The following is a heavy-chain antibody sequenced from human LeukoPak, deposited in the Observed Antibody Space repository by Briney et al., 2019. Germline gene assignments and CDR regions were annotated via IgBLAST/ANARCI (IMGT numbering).Heavy chain of an antibody. CDR1: GYTFTGYY. D-gene: IGHD2-8*01. J-gene: IGHJ4*02. CDR3: ARTTVTPEMVNFDY. CDR2: INPNSGGT. V-gene: IGHV1-2*02. Sequence: ASVKVSCKASGYTFTGYYMHWVRQAPGQGLEWMGWINPNSGGTNYAQKFQGRVTMTRDTSISTAYMELSRLRSDDTAVYYCARTTVTPEMVNFDYWGQGTLVTVSS.